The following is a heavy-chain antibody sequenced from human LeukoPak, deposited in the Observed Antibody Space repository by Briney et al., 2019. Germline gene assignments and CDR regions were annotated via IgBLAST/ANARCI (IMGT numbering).Heavy chain of an antibody. CDR1: GYSISSGYY. D-gene: IGHD3-3*01. Sequence: KSSETLSLTCAVSGYSISSGYYWGWIRQPPGKGLGWIGSIYHSGSTYYNPSLKSRVTISVDTSKNQFSLKLSSVTAADTAVYYCAKHTIFGVAPYYFDYWGQGTLVTVSS. CDR3: AKHTIFGVAPYYFDY. V-gene: IGHV4-38-2*01. J-gene: IGHJ4*02. CDR2: IYHSGST.